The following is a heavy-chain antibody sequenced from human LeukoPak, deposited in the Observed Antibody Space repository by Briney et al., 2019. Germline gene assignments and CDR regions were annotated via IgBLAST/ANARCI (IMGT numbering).Heavy chain of an antibody. J-gene: IGHJ6*02. Sequence: ASVKVSCKASGGTFSSYAISWVRQAPGQGLESMGWISAYNGKTNYAQNLQGRVTMTTDTSTSTAYMELRSLRSDDTAVYYCARGAAGAEASNFGMDVWGQGTTVTVSS. CDR3: ARGAAGAEASNFGMDV. V-gene: IGHV1-18*04. D-gene: IGHD3-10*01. CDR1: GGTFSSYA. CDR2: ISAYNGKT.